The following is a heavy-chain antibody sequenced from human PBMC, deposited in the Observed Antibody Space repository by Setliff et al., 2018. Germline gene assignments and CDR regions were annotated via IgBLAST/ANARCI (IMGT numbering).Heavy chain of an antibody. CDR1: GYSFTSYW. CDR2: IYPGDSDA. CDR3: ERHRGVDYGDLYYYYYYMDV. Sequence: PGESLKISCKGSGYSFTSYWIGWVRQMPGKGLEWMGIIYPGDSDARYSPSFQGQVTISADKSISTAYRQWSSLKASDTAMYYCERHRGVDYGDLYYYYYYMDVWGKGTTVTVSS. J-gene: IGHJ6*03. D-gene: IGHD4-17*01. V-gene: IGHV5-51*01.